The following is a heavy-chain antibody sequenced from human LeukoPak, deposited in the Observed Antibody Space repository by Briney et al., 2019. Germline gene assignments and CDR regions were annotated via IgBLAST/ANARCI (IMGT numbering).Heavy chain of an antibody. Sequence: GGALRLCCAASGFTFSSYAMSWVRQAPGKGLEWVSAISGSGGSTYYADSVKGRFTISRDNSKNTLYLQMNSLRAEDTAVYYCAKDLRGPTYGDNFDYWGQGTLVTVSS. V-gene: IGHV3-23*01. CDR2: ISGSGGST. D-gene: IGHD4-17*01. J-gene: IGHJ4*02. CDR1: GFTFSSYA. CDR3: AKDLRGPTYGDNFDY.